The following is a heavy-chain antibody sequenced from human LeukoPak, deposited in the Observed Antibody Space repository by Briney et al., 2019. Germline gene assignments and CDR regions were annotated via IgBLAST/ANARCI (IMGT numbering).Heavy chain of an antibody. V-gene: IGHV3-7*03. CDR1: GFTFSRKW. CDR3: AKDGAWLRFDD. D-gene: IGHD5-12*01. J-gene: IGHJ4*02. CDR2: IKQDGSEK. Sequence: GGSLRLSCAASGFTFSRKWMSWVRQAPGKGLEWVANIKQDGSEKYYVDSVKGRFTISRDDSKNTLYLQMKNLRAEDTAVYCCAKDGAWLRFDDWGQGILVTVSS.